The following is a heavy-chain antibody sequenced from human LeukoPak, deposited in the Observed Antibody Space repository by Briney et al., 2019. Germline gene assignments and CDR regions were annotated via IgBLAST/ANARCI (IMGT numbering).Heavy chain of an antibody. D-gene: IGHD4/OR15-4a*01. J-gene: IGHJ4*02. CDR3: ARMGAIAGASANPDH. CDR2: IYYSGTT. CDR1: GGSISIYY. V-gene: IGHV4-59*01. Sequence: SETLSLTCTVSGGSISIYYWSWIRQPPGKGLEWIGYIYYSGTTSYNPSLNSRVTMSVDTSKNQFSLKLSSVTAADTAVYYCARMGAIAGASANPDHWGQGTLVTVSS.